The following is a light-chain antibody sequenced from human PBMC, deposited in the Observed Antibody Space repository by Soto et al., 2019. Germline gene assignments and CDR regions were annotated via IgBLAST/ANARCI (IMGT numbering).Light chain of an antibody. J-gene: IGKJ4*01. CDR1: QGIGDT. CDR2: DTS. Sequence: EVVLTQSPAPLSVSPGEGVTLSCKASQGIGDTLAWYQHKPGQTPRLLIYDTSARATGVPARFSGSWSGTDFTLTISSLEPEDVAMYYCQRYNNWPLTFGGGTKVDI. V-gene: IGKV3-15*01. CDR3: QRYNNWPLT.